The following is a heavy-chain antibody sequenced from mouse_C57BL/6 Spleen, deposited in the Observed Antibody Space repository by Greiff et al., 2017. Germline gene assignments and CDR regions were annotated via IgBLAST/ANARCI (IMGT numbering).Heavy chain of an antibody. CDR3: ARGEYSNSPYYFDY. CDR2: INPSNGGT. Sequence: QVQLQQSGTELVKPGASVKLSCKASGYTFTSYWMHWVKQRPGQGLEWNGNINPSNGGTNYNEKFKSKATLTVDKSSSTAYMQLSSLTSEDSAVYYCARGEYSNSPYYFDYWGQGTTLTVSS. CDR1: GYTFTSYW. J-gene: IGHJ2*01. D-gene: IGHD2-5*01. V-gene: IGHV1-53*01.